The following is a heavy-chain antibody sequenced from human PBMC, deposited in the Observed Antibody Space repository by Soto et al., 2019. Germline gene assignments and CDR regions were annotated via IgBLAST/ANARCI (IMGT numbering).Heavy chain of an antibody. D-gene: IGHD1-26*01. CDR2: VYYSGST. Sequence: PSETLSLTCTVSGGSIFSSYWTWIRQPPGKGLEWIGNVYYSGSTNYNPSLKSRITISVDTSKNTLYLQMNSLRAEDTAVYYCAKDFSGGFDPWGQGTLVTVSS. V-gene: IGHV4-59*01. CDR3: AKDFSGGFDP. CDR1: GGSIFSSY. J-gene: IGHJ5*02.